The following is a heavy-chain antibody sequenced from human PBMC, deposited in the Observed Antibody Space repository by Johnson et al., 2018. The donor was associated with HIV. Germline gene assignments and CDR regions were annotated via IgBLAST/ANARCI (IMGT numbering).Heavy chain of an antibody. D-gene: IGHD3-3*01. CDR3: ARDKLATPFGAFDF. CDR1: GFNFNIYG. CDR2: IGSSGSPI. Sequence: VQLVESGGGLVQPGRSLRLSCAASGFNFNIYGMHWVRQAPGKGLEWISYIGSSGSPIYYADSVRGRFTISRDNAKNSLYLQMNSLSAEDRAVYYCARDKLATPFGAFDFWGQGTMVIVSS. V-gene: IGHV3-48*04. J-gene: IGHJ3*01.